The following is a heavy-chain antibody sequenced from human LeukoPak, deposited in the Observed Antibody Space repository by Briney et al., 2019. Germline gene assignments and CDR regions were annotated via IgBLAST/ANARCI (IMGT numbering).Heavy chain of an antibody. V-gene: IGHV4-38-2*01. Sequence: SETLSLTCAVSGYSISSGYYWGWIRQPPGKGLEWIGSIYHSGSTYYNPSLKSRVTIPVDTSKNQFSLKLSSVTAADTAVYYCAMAGYGDYDWFDPWGQGTLVTVSS. J-gene: IGHJ5*02. CDR2: IYHSGST. CDR1: GYSISSGYY. CDR3: AMAGYGDYDWFDP. D-gene: IGHD4-17*01.